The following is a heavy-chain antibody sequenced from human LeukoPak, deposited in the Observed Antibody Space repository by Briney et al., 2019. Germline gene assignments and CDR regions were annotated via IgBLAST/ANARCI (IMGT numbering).Heavy chain of an antibody. Sequence: GGSLRLSCAASGFTFSSYGMHWVRQAPGKGLEWVAFIRYDGSNKYYADSVKGRFTISRDNSKNTLYLQMNSLRAEDTAVYYCAKHHFGDYVADAFDIWGQGTLVTVSS. CDR2: IRYDGSNK. CDR1: GFTFSSYG. D-gene: IGHD4-17*01. CDR3: AKHHFGDYVADAFDI. J-gene: IGHJ3*02. V-gene: IGHV3-30*02.